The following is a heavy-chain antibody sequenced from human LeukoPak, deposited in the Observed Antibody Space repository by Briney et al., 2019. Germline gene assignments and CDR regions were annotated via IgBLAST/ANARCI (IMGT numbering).Heavy chain of an antibody. J-gene: IGHJ5*02. D-gene: IGHD2-15*01. Sequence: ASVKVSCKASGYTFTSYYMHWVRQAPGQGLEWMGIINPSGGSTSYAQKFQGRVTMTRDTSTSTVYMELSSLRSEDTAVYYRARVQDEGYCSGGSCSNWFDPWGQGTLVTVSS. CDR3: ARVQDEGYCSGGSCSNWFDP. V-gene: IGHV1-46*01. CDR2: INPSGGST. CDR1: GYTFTSYY.